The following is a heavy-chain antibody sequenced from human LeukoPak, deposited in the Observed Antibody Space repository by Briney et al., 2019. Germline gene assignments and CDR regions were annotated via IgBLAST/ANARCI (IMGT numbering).Heavy chain of an antibody. J-gene: IGHJ4*02. D-gene: IGHD4-17*01. CDR2: IYYSGST. Sequence: SETLSLTCTVSGGSISSYYWSWIRQPPGKGLEWIGYIYYSGSTNYNPSLKSRVTISVDTSKNQFSLKLSSVTAADTAVYYCARRYGDDVYFDYWGQGTLVTVSS. V-gene: IGHV4-59*01. CDR1: GGSISSYY. CDR3: ARRYGDDVYFDY.